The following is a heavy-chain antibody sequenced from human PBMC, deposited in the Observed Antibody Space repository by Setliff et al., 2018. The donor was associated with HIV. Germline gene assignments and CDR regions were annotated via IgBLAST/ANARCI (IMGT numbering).Heavy chain of an antibody. Sequence: SETLSLTCAVSGVSISSQYWSWIRQPPGKGLEWIGFIYYNVNNNYNPSLKSRVSISVDTSKNQFSLRLSSVTAADTAVYYCTRGGSMTTLTTWGQGALVTVSS. J-gene: IGHJ4*02. V-gene: IGHV4-59*11. D-gene: IGHD4-4*01. CDR3: TRGGSMTTLTT. CDR2: IYYNVNN. CDR1: GVSISSQY.